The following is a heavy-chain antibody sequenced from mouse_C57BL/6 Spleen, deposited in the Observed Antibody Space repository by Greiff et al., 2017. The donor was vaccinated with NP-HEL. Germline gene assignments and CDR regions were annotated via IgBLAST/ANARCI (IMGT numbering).Heavy chain of an antibody. CDR1: GYTFTDYN. Sequence: EVQLQQSGPELVKPGASVKIPCKASGYTFTDYNMDWVKQSHGKSLEWIGDINPNNGGTIYNQKFKGKATLTVDKSSSTAYMELRSLTSEDTAVYYWARSVYYYGSSYGYWYFDVWGTGTTVTVSS. D-gene: IGHD1-1*01. CDR3: ARSVYYYGSSYGYWYFDV. V-gene: IGHV1-18*01. J-gene: IGHJ1*03. CDR2: INPNNGGT.